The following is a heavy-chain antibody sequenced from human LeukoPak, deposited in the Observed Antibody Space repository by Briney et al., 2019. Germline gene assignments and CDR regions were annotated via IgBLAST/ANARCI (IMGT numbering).Heavy chain of an antibody. Sequence: GGSLRLSCAASGFTVSSNYMNWVRQAPGKGLEWVSVIYSGGSTYYADSVKGRFTISRDNSKNTLYLQMNSLRAEDTAVCYCAKDAVVPAATFFDYWGQGTLVTVSS. CDR2: IYSGGST. D-gene: IGHD2-2*01. V-gene: IGHV3-53*01. J-gene: IGHJ4*02. CDR1: GFTVSSNY. CDR3: AKDAVVPAATFFDY.